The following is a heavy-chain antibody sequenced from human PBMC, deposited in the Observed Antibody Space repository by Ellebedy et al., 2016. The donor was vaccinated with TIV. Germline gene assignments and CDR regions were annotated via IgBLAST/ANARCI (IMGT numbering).Heavy chain of an antibody. V-gene: IGHV1-46*01. CDR1: GDTLTGHY. J-gene: IGHJ4*02. CDR2: VNPYDDSI. D-gene: IGHD6-13*01. CDR3: AKEAAAAGKNFDD. Sequence: AASVKVSCKASGDTLTGHYMHWVRQAPGQGFEWMGPVNPYDDSIRYAQKFQGRVTVTRDTSTSTVYMELSSLRSEDTAVYYCAKEAAAAGKNFDDWGQGTLVTVSS.